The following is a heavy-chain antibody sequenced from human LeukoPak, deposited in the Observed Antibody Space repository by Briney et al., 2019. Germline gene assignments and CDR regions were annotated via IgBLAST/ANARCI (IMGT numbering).Heavy chain of an antibody. Sequence: PGRSLRLSCAASGFTFSSYAMHWVRQAPGKGLEWVAVISYDGSNKYYADSVKGRFTISRDNSKNTLYLQMNSLRAEDTAVYYCARVYTFDYWGQGTLVTVSS. CDR1: GFTFSSYA. CDR3: ARVYTFDY. D-gene: IGHD1-14*01. V-gene: IGHV3-30*04. J-gene: IGHJ4*02. CDR2: ISYDGSNK.